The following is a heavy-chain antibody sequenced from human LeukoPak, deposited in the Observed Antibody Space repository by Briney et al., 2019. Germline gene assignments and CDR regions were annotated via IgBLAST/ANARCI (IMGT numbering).Heavy chain of an antibody. V-gene: IGHV4-39*01. Sequence: SSETLSLTCTVSGGSNSSSGYYWGWIRQPPGKGLEWIGSIYYSGSTYYNPSLKSRVTISVDTSKNQFSLNLSSVTAADTAVYYCARAPYGFLEDDYYYYMDVWGKGTTVTVSS. J-gene: IGHJ6*03. CDR3: ARAPYGFLEDDYYYYMDV. CDR1: GGSNSSSGYY. CDR2: IYYSGST. D-gene: IGHD3-3*01.